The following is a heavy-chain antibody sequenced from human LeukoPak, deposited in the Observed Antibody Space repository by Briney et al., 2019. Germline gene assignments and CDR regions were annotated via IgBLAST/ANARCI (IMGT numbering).Heavy chain of an antibody. CDR2: IWYDGSNK. D-gene: IGHD3/OR15-3a*01. J-gene: IGHJ4*02. V-gene: IGHV3-33*01. Sequence: RGSLRLSCGASGFTFGSYDMHWVRQAPGKGLEWVAVIWYDGSNKYYADSVKGRFTISRDISKNTLYLQMNSLRAEDTAVYYCARHKDWTFDYWGQGTLVTSST. CDR1: GFTFGSYD. CDR3: ARHKDWTFDY.